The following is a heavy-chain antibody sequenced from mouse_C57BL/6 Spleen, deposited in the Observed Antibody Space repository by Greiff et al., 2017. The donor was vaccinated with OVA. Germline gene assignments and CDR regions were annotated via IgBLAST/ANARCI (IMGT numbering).Heavy chain of an antibody. D-gene: IGHD2-3*01. J-gene: IGHJ4*01. CDR3: ARWDGYYYAMDY. V-gene: IGHV1-55*01. CDR1: GYTFTSYW. CDR2: IYPGSGST. Sequence: QVQLQQPGAELVKPGASVKMSCKASGYTFTSYWLTWVKQRPGQGLEWIGDIYPGSGSTNYNEKFKSKATLTVDTSSSTAYMQLSSLTSEDSAVYYCARWDGYYYAMDYWGQGTSVTVSS.